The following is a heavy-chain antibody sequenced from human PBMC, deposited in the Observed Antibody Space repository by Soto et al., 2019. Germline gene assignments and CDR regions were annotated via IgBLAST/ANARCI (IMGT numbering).Heavy chain of an antibody. Sequence: QVQLKESGPGLVKPSGTLSLTCDVSGGSITTGHWWTWVRQSPGKGLEWIGEIYQSAITNYNPSLNSRLSISMDQSKNQFSLKLTSVTAADTALYFCARGFSFSDNSDNDRIYFYYGLNVWGQGTTVTVSS. D-gene: IGHD2-15*01. CDR3: ARGFSFSDNSDNDRIYFYYGLNV. V-gene: IGHV4-4*02. CDR2: IYQSAIT. CDR1: GGSITTGHW. J-gene: IGHJ6*02.